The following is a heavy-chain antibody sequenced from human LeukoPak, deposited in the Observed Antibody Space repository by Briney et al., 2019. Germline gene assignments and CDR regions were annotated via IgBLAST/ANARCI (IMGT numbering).Heavy chain of an antibody. CDR1: GSSISNYY. J-gene: IGHJ4*02. CDR3: ARTAYYYGSGSYYGARTMAFDY. V-gene: IGHV4-39*07. CDR2: IYYSGNT. Sequence: PSETLSLTCTVSGSSISNYYWGWIRQAPGKGLEWIGSIYYSGNTYYNPSLKSRVTISVDTSKNQFSLKLSSVTAADTAVYYCARTAYYYGSGSYYGARTMAFDYWGQGTLVTVSS. D-gene: IGHD3-10*01.